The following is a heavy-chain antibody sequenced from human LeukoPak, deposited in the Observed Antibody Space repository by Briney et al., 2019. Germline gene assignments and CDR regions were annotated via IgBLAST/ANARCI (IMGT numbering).Heavy chain of an antibody. CDR1: GFTFSDYY. CDR2: ISGSTTYT. D-gene: IGHD6-13*01. V-gene: IGHV3-11*06. Sequence: PGGSLRLSCAASGFTFSDYYMNWIRQAPGKGLEWVSYISGSTTYTTYADSVKGRFTISRDNAKNSLYLQMNSLRGEDAAEDYCARLGSIAAAGTPDYWGQGTLVTVSS. CDR3: ARLGSIAAAGTPDY. J-gene: IGHJ4*02.